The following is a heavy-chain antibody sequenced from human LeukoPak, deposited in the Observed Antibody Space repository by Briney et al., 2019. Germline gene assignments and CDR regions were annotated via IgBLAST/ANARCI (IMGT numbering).Heavy chain of an antibody. V-gene: IGHV1-46*01. CDR2: INPSGGST. D-gene: IGHD1-14*01. CDR3: ARAGRGPYYYYYYGMDV. J-gene: IGHJ6*02. Sequence: VKVSCTASGYTFTSYYMHWVRQAPGQGLEWMGIINPSGGSTSYAQKFQGRVTMTRDTSTSTVYMELSSLRSEDTAVYYCARAGRGPYYYYYYGMDVWGQGTTVTVSS. CDR1: GYTFTSYY.